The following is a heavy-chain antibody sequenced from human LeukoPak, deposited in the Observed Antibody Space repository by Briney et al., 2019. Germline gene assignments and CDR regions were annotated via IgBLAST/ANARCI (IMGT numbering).Heavy chain of an antibody. CDR1: GFTFSSYG. Sequence: GGSLRLSCAASGFTFSSYGMHWVRQAPGKGLEWVAVISYDGSNKYYADSVKGRFTISRDNSKNTLYLQMNSLRAEDTAVYYCAKDQSSGWYKDFDYWGQGTLVTVSS. V-gene: IGHV3-30*18. CDR3: AKDQSSGWYKDFDY. D-gene: IGHD6-19*01. CDR2: ISYDGSNK. J-gene: IGHJ4*02.